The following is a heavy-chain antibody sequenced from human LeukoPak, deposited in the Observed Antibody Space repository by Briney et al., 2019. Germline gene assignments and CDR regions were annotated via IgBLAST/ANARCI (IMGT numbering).Heavy chain of an antibody. CDR3: ARRGAVAGPSRYYYYYYMDV. CDR1: GGSFSGYY. D-gene: IGHD6-19*01. J-gene: IGHJ6*03. V-gene: IGHV4-34*01. Sequence: PSETLSLTCAVYGGSFSGYYWSWIRQPPGKGLEWIGEINHSGSTNYNPSLKSRVTISVDTSKNQFPLKLSSVTAADTAVYYCARRGAVAGPSRYYYYYYMDVWGKGTTVTISS. CDR2: INHSGST.